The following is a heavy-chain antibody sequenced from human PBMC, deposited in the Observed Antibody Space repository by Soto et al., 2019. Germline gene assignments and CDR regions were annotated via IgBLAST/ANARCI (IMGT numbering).Heavy chain of an antibody. Sequence: QVQLVQSGAEVKKPGASVKVSCKASGYTFTSYGISWVRQAPGQGLEWMGWISAYNGNTNYAQKLQGIVTMTTDTSTSTAYMELRSMRSDDTAVYYCARDIGDYDILTGLGRYRANFDYWGQGTLVTVSS. CDR2: ISAYNGNT. CDR1: GYTFTSYG. CDR3: ARDIGDYDILTGLGRYRANFDY. J-gene: IGHJ4*02. V-gene: IGHV1-18*01. D-gene: IGHD3-9*01.